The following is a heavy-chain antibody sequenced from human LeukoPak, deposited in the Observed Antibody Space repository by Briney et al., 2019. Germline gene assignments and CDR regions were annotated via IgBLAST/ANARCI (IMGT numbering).Heavy chain of an antibody. CDR2: ISWNSNNI. D-gene: IGHD3-3*01. CDR1: GLTFDDYA. J-gene: IGHJ4*02. Sequence: GGSLRLSCAVSGLTFDDYAMHWVRQAPGKGLEWVAGISWNSNNIGYADSVKGRFTISRDNAKNSLYLQMNSLRAEDTALYYCAKEGVEGHYYFDYWGQGTLVTVSS. CDR3: AKEGVEGHYYFDY. V-gene: IGHV3-9*01.